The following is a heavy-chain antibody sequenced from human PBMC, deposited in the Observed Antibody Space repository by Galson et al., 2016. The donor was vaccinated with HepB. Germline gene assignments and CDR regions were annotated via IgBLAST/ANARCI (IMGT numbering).Heavy chain of an antibody. J-gene: IGHJ6*03. Sequence: SLRLSCAASTFTFSDYSMNWVRQAPGKGLEWVSFISGRSSYIYYADSVGGRFTVSRDNAKNSLYLQMNSLRAEDTAVYYCARVSPVDYHYYMDVWGTGTTVTVTS. CDR1: TFTFSDYS. CDR3: ARVSPVDYHYYMDV. CDR2: ISGRSSYI. V-gene: IGHV3-21*01.